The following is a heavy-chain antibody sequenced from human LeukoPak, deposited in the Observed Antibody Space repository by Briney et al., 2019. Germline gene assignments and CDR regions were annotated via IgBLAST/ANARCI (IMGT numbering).Heavy chain of an antibody. J-gene: IGHJ4*02. D-gene: IGHD3-9*01. Sequence: PGGSLRLSCAASGFTFSSYWMHWVRQAPGKGLVWVSRINSDGSSTSYADSVKGRFTISRDNAKNTLYLQMNSLRAEDTAVYYCARAPYDILTGYYNNYFDYWGQGTLVTVSS. CDR3: ARAPYDILTGYYNNYFDY. CDR2: INSDGSST. CDR1: GFTFSSYW. V-gene: IGHV3-74*01.